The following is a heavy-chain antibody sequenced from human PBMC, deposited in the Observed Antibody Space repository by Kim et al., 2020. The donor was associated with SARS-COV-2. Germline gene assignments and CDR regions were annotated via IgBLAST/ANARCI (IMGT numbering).Heavy chain of an antibody. D-gene: IGHD2-15*01. J-gene: IGHJ4*02. CDR3: ARGRWYFDY. Sequence: SGSTYHNPALKSRVTISVDTSKNQFSLKLSFVTAADTAVYYCARGRWYFDYWGQGTLVTVSS. V-gene: IGHV4-39*01. CDR2: SGST.